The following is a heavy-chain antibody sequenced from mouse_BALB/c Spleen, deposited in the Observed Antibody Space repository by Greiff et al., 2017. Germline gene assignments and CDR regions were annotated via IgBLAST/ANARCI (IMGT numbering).Heavy chain of an antibody. CDR2: ISDGGSYT. CDR1: GFTFSDYY. V-gene: IGHV5-4*02. CDR3: ARDGGYMYYYDY. J-gene: IGHJ2*01. Sequence: EVMLVESGGGLVKPGGSLKLSCAASGFTFSDYYMYWVRQTPEKRLEWVATISDGGSYTYYPDSVKGRFTISRDNAKNNLYLQMSSLKSEDTAMYYCARDGGYMYYYDYWGQGTTLTVSS. D-gene: IGHD3-1*01.